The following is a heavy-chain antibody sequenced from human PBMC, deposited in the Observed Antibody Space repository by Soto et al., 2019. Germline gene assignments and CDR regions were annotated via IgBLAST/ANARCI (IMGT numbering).Heavy chain of an antibody. J-gene: IGHJ4*02. Sequence: ASVKVSCKASGYTFTSYDINWVRQATGQGLEWMGWMNPNSGNTGYAQKFQGRVTMTRNTSISTAYMELSSLRSEDTAVYYCARFSYHPKVVATSYFYYWGQGTLVTVSS. CDR1: GYTFTSYD. CDR2: MNPNSGNT. V-gene: IGHV1-8*01. CDR3: ARFSYHPKVVATSYFYY. D-gene: IGHD2-15*01.